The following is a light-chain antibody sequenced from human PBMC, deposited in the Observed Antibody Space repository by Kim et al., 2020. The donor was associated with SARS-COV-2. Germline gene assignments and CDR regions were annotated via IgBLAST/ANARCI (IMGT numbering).Light chain of an antibody. CDR3: QQRSNRPPLT. V-gene: IGKV3-11*01. Sequence: SPGDRATLSCRASQSVGYYLAWYQQKPGQSPRLLISDASSRDAGIPARFRGSGSGTDFTLIISSVEPEDYAIYYCQQRSNRPPLTFGGGTKVDIK. CDR1: QSVGYY. CDR2: DAS. J-gene: IGKJ4*01.